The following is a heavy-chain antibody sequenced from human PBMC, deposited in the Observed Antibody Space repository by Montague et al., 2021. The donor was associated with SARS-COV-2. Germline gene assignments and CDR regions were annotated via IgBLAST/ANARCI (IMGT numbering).Heavy chain of an antibody. CDR2: IYYSGST. Sequence: ETLSLTCTVSGGSISSSSYYWGWIRQPPGKGLEWIGSIYYSGSTYYNPSLRSRVTISVDTSKNQFSLKLSSLTAADTAVYYCSGLGSPRITIFGAVTHNWFDPWGQGTLVTVSS. J-gene: IGHJ5*02. D-gene: IGHD3-3*01. V-gene: IGHV4-39*01. CDR1: GGSISSSSYY. CDR3: SGLGSPRITIFGAVTHNWFDP.